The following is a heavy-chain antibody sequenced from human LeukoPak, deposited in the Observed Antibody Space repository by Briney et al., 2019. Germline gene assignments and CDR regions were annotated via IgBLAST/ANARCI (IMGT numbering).Heavy chain of an antibody. V-gene: IGHV1-18*01. CDR3: ARDPAQGFGESKRWFDP. CDR1: GYTFTSYG. J-gene: IGHJ5*02. CDR2: ISAYNGNT. Sequence: ASVKVSCKASGYTFTSYGISWVRQAPGQGLEWMGWISAYNGNTNYAQKLQGRVTMTTDTSTSTAYMELRSLRSDDTAVYYCARDPAQGFGESKRWFDPWGQGTLVTVSS. D-gene: IGHD3-10*01.